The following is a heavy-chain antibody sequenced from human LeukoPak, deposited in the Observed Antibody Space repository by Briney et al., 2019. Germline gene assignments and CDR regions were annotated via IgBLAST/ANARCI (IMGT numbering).Heavy chain of an antibody. CDR1: GFIFSSYG. D-gene: IGHD3-22*01. J-gene: IGHJ4*02. Sequence: GRSLRLSCAASGFIFSSYGIHWVRQAPGKGLEWVALIWYDGSNRYYVDSVKGRFTISRDNSKKTVYLQMNSLRAEDTAVYYCARDPSWLGYFDCWGQGTLVPVAS. CDR3: ARDPSWLGYFDC. CDR2: IWYDGSNR. V-gene: IGHV3-33*01.